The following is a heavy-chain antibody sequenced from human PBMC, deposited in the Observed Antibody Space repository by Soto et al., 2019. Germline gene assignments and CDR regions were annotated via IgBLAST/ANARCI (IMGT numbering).Heavy chain of an antibody. V-gene: IGHV6-1*01. J-gene: IGHJ4*02. Sequence: QVQLQQSGPGLVKPSQTLSLTCGISGDSVSRNSAAWNWIRQSPSRGLEWLGRTYYRSRWFNDYAVSVKGPITINPDTSKNQFSLQLNSVTPEDTAVYYCARAGNSQASGHFDYWGQGTLVTVSS. CDR3: ARAGNSQASGHFDY. CDR2: TYYRSRWFN. CDR1: GDSVSRNSAA. D-gene: IGHD3-3*01.